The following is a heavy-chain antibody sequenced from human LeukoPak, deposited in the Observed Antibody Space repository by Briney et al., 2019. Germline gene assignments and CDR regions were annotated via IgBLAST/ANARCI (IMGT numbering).Heavy chain of an antibody. V-gene: IGHV3-23*01. Sequence: GGSLRLSCAASGFIFSSYSMSWVRQAPGKGLEWVSVITGSGGNTYYADSVKGRFTISKDNSKNTVYLQMSSLRAEDTAVYYCVTSRYYYDSSGYYFWGQGTLVTVSS. D-gene: IGHD3-22*01. CDR1: GFIFSSYS. CDR3: VTSRYYYDSSGYYF. CDR2: ITGSGGNT. J-gene: IGHJ4*02.